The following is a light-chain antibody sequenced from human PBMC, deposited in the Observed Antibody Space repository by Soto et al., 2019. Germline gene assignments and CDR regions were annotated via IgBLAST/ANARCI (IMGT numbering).Light chain of an antibody. CDR3: AAWDDSLNGWV. J-gene: IGLJ3*02. CDR2: SNN. CDR1: SSNIGSYT. V-gene: IGLV1-44*01. Sequence: QSVLTQPPSASGAPGQRVTISCSGSSSNIGSYTVSWFQQLPGTAPKLVIYSNNQRPSGVPDRFSGSKSGTSASLAISELQSEDEADYYCAAWDDSLNGWVFGGGTKLTVL.